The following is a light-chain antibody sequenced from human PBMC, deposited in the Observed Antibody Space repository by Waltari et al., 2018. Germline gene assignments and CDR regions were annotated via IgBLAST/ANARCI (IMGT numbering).Light chain of an antibody. CDR1: QSISRN. CDR3: QQYNDWYT. V-gene: IGKV3-15*01. Sequence: EIVMTQAPAILSASPGERATLPCTASQSISRNVAWYQHKRGQAPRLLIYAASSRATGVPSRFSGSGAGTEVTLTISSLQSEEFAVYFCQQYNDWYTFGPRTKVEIK. CDR2: AAS. J-gene: IGKJ1*01.